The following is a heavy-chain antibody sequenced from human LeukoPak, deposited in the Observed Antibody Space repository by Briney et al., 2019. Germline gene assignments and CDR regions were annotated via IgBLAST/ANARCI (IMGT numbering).Heavy chain of an antibody. Sequence: ASVKVSCKASGYTFTSYGISWVRQAPGQGLEWMGWISAYNGNTNYAQKLQGRVTMTTDTSTSTAYMELRSLRSDDTAVYYCARVVTRYSDISLEWFDPWGQGVLVTVSS. J-gene: IGHJ5*02. CDR1: GYTFTSYG. CDR3: ARVVTRYSDISLEWFDP. V-gene: IGHV1-18*01. CDR2: ISAYNGNT. D-gene: IGHD3-9*01.